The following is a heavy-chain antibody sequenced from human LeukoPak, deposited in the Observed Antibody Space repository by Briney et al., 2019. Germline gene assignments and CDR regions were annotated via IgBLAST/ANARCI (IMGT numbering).Heavy chain of an antibody. Sequence: GASVKVSCKASGGTFSSYAISWVRQAPGQGLEWMGRIIPILGVANYAQKFQGRVTITADKSTSTAYMELSSLRSEDTAVYYCARGVRSSWNNWFDPWGQGTLVTVSS. CDR3: ARGVRSSWNNWFDP. CDR2: IIPILGVA. CDR1: GGTFSSYA. D-gene: IGHD6-13*01. J-gene: IGHJ5*02. V-gene: IGHV1-69*04.